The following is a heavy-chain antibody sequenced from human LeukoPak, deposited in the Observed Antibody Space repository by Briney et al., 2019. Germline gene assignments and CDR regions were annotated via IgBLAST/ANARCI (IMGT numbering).Heavy chain of an antibody. J-gene: IGHJ6*03. CDR3: ARLSWLWSGYYYYYMDV. V-gene: IGHV4-31*03. CDR2: IYYSGST. D-gene: IGHD3-10*01. CDR1: GGSISSGVYY. Sequence: SETLSLTCTVSGGSISSGVYYWSWIRQHPGKGLEWIGYIYYSGSTYYNPSLKSRVTISVDTSKNQFSLKLSSVTAADTAVYYCARLSWLWSGYYYYYMDVWGKGTTVTVSS.